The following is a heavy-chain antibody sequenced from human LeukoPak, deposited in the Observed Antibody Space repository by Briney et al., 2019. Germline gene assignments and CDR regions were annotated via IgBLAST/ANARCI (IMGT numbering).Heavy chain of an antibody. CDR1: GYTFTGYY. Sequence: ASVKVSCKASGYTFTGYYMHWVRQAPGQGLEWMGWMNPNTGTTNYAQKFQGRVTMTRDTSITTAYMELSRLKSDDTSVYYCARAAARPGNWFDPWGQGTLVTVSS. CDR2: MNPNTGTT. J-gene: IGHJ5*02. D-gene: IGHD6-6*01. V-gene: IGHV1-2*02. CDR3: ARAAARPGNWFDP.